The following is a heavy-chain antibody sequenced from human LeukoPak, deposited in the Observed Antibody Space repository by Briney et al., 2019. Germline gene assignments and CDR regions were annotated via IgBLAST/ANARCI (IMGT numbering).Heavy chain of an antibody. Sequence: GGSLRLSCAASGFTFSSNYMSWVRQAPGKGLEWVSVIYSGGSTYYADSVKGGFTISRDNSKNTLYLQMNSLRAEDTAVYYCARLGYGYGMDVWGQGTTVTVSS. CDR3: ARLGYGYGMDV. CDR2: IYSGGST. J-gene: IGHJ6*02. V-gene: IGHV3-53*01. D-gene: IGHD1-1*01. CDR1: GFTFSSNY.